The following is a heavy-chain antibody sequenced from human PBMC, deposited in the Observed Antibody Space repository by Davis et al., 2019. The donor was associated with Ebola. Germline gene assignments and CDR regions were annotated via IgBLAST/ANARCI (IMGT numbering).Heavy chain of an antibody. CDR3: ARDGRQWLAYNWFDP. CDR1: GYTFTSYD. V-gene: IGHV1-8*01. CDR2: MNPNSGNT. Sequence: AASVKVSCKASGYTFTSYDINWVRQATGQGLEWMGWMNPNSGNTGYAQKFQGRVTMTRDTSTSTVYMELSSLRSEDTAVYYCARDGRQWLAYNWFDPWGQGTLVTVSS. J-gene: IGHJ5*02. D-gene: IGHD6-19*01.